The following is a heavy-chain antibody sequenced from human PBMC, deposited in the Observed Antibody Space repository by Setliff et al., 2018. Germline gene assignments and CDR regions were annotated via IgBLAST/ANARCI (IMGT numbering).Heavy chain of an antibody. J-gene: IGHJ4*02. CDR1: GYSFINYG. Sequence: ASVKVSCKASGYSFINYGITWVRQAPGQGLEWMGWISPYKSDTNYAQKFQGRVSMTTDTSTSTVYMELSSLRSEDTAVYYCARSTSWFSTNYWGQGTPVTVSS. CDR2: ISPYKSDT. V-gene: IGHV1-18*01. CDR3: ARSTSWFSTNY. D-gene: IGHD2-2*01.